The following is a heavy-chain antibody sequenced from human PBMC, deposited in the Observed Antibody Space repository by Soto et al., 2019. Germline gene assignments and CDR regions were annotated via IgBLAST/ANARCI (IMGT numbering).Heavy chain of an antibody. V-gene: IGHV4-59*12. D-gene: IGHD4-4*01. CDR3: AKDETEASNGILPPSFDY. J-gene: IGHJ4*02. CDR2: TYYSGST. Sequence: PSETLSLTCTVSGGSISSYYWSWIRQPPGKGLEWIAYTYYSGSTNYNPSLKSRVTISVDTSKNQFSLKLNFVTAADTAVYYCAKDETEASNGILPPSFDYWGQGTLVTVSS. CDR1: GGSISSYY.